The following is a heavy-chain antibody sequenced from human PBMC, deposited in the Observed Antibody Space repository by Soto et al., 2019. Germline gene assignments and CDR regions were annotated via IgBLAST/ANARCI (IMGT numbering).Heavy chain of an antibody. Sequence: GGSLRLSCAASGFTFSSYGMHWVRQAPGKGLEWVAVISYDGSNKYYADSVKGRFTISRDNSKNTLYLQMNSLRDEDTAVYYCASDSSSSPGMDVWGQGTTVTVSS. CDR3: ASDSSSSPGMDV. J-gene: IGHJ6*02. CDR1: GFTFSSYG. CDR2: ISYDGSNK. V-gene: IGHV3-30*12. D-gene: IGHD6-6*01.